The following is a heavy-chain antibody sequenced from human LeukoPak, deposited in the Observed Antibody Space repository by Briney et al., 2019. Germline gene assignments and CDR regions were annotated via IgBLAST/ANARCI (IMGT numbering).Heavy chain of an antibody. CDR3: ARGVNYYYYYMDV. V-gene: IGHV4-39*01. CDR2: IYYSGST. CDR1: GGSLSSPNYY. D-gene: IGHD4-23*01. Sequence: SETLSLTCTVSGGSLSSPNYYWAWIRQPPGKGLEWIGNIYYSGSTYYNPSLKSRVTISVDTSKNQFSLKLSSVTAADTAVYYCARGVNYYYYYMDVWGKGTTVTISS. J-gene: IGHJ6*03.